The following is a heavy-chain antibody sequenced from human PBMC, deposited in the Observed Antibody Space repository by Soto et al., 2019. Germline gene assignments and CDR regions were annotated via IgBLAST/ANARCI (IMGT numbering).Heavy chain of an antibody. D-gene: IGHD2-2*01. CDR1: GGTFSSYT. J-gene: IGHJ4*02. Sequence: GASVKVSCKASGGTFSSYTISWVRQAPGQGLEWMGGIIPILGIANYAQKFQGRVTITADKSTSTAYMELSSLRSEDTAVYYCARVVPAAISENFDYWGQGTLVTVSS. CDR2: IIPILGIA. CDR3: ARVVPAAISENFDY. V-gene: IGHV1-69*10.